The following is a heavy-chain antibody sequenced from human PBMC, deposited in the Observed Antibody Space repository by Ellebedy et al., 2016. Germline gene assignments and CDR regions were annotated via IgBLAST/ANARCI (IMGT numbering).Heavy chain of an antibody. Sequence: GESLKISCAGSGITVSSSYMGWVRQAPGKGPEWVSAVVGSGERTFYADSVKGRFTISRDNSKNRLYLQMSSLKVEDTATYYCANVGGSGTYYNGYWGQGTLVTVSS. D-gene: IGHD3-10*01. CDR2: VVGSGERT. CDR1: GITVSSSY. CDR3: ANVGGSGTYYNGY. J-gene: IGHJ4*02. V-gene: IGHV3-23*01.